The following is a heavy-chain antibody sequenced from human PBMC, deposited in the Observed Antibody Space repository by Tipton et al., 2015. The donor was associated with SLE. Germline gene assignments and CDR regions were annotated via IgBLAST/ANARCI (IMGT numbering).Heavy chain of an antibody. Sequence: TLSLTCTVSGDPISSRNWWNWVPQPPGKGLKWIGEVFHSGSTNCSPSLNSRVAISLDKSTNQFSLKLNSVTAADTAVYFCARDRAMGFYFYYWGQGTLVTVSS. J-gene: IGHJ4*02. V-gene: IGHV4-4*01. CDR1: GDPISSRNW. CDR2: VFHSGST. CDR3: ARDRAMGFYFYY.